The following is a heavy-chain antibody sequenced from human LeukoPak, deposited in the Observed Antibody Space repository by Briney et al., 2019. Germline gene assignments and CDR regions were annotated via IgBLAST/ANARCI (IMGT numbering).Heavy chain of an antibody. Sequence: GASVKVSCRASGYTFTDYYMHWVRQAPGQGLEWMGWINPTSGHTNYAQKFQDRVTMTRDTSISTAYMELSRLRSDDTAFYYCARDSRGVGTIVYWGQGTLVTVSS. CDR1: GYTFTDYY. J-gene: IGHJ4*02. V-gene: IGHV1-2*02. D-gene: IGHD1-26*01. CDR3: ARDSRGVGTIVY. CDR2: INPTSGHT.